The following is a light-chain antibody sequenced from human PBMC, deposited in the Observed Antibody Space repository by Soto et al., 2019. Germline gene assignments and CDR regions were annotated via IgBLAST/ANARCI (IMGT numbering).Light chain of an antibody. CDR1: QDIRSY. CDR3: QQRNSFPLT. V-gene: IGKV1-9*01. CDR2: AAS. J-gene: IGKJ5*01. Sequence: DIQLTQAPSSLSSSAGDTVTITCRASQDIRSYLAWYQQKAGRAPKLLIYAASTLQSEVPSRFSGSGSGTEFTLTISSLQPEDFATYYCQQRNSFPLTFGQGTRLEIK.